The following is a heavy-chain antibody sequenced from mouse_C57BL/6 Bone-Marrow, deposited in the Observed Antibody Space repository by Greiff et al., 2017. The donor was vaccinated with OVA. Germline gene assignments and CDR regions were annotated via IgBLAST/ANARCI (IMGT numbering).Heavy chain of an antibody. D-gene: IGHD1-1*01. J-gene: IGHJ1*03. CDR2: IYPRSGNT. CDR1: GYTFTSYG. V-gene: IGHV1-81*01. CDR3: AKPYCYSGFWYFDV. Sequence: QVQLQQSGAELARPGASVKLSCKASGYTFTSYGISWVKQRTGQGLEWIGEIYPRSGNTYYNEKFKGKATLTADTSSSTAYMELRSLTSKDSAIYLGAKPYCYSGFWYFDVWGTGTTVTVSS.